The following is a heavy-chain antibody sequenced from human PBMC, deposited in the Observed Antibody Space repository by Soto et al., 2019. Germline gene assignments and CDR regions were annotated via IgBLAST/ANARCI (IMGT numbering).Heavy chain of an antibody. CDR3: ARDRGIVGATTFFFDY. V-gene: IGHV3-33*08. D-gene: IGHD1-26*01. Sequence: GGSLRLSCAASGFTFSSYGMHWVRQAPGKGLEWVAVIWYDGSNKYYADSVNGRFTISRDNSKNTLYLQMNSLRAEDTAVYYCARDRGIVGATTFFFDYWGQGTLVTVSS. CDR1: GFTFSSYG. J-gene: IGHJ4*02. CDR2: IWYDGSNK.